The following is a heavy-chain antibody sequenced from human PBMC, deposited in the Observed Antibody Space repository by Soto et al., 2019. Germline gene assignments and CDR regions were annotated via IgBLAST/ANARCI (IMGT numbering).Heavy chain of an antibody. CDR2: INAGKGNT. V-gene: IGHV1-3*01. Sequence: QVQLVQSGAEVKKPGASVKVSCKASGYTFTSYAMHWVRQAPGQRLEWMGWINAGKGNTKYSQKFQGRVTITRDTSASTAYMELSSLRSEDTAVYYCARDGDEGGMDVWGQGTTVTVSS. J-gene: IGHJ6*02. CDR1: GYTFTSYA. CDR3: ARDGDEGGMDV. D-gene: IGHD7-27*01.